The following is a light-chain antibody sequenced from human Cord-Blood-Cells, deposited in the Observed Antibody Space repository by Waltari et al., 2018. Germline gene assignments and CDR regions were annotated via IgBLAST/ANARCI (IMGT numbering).Light chain of an antibody. CDR3: QQYNNWPLT. J-gene: IGKJ4*01. V-gene: IGKV3-15*01. CDR1: QSVSSN. Sequence: EIVMTQSPATLSVSPGERANTSCRASQSVSSNLAWYQQKPGQAPRLLIYGASTRATGIPARFSGSGSGTEFTLTISSLQSEDFAVYYCQQYNNWPLTFGGGTKVEIK. CDR2: GAS.